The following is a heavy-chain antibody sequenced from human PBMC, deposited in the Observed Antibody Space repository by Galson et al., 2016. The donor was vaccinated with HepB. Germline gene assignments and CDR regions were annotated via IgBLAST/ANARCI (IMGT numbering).Heavy chain of an antibody. Sequence: SETLSLTCTVSGGSISSYYWSWIRQPPGKGLEWIGYIYDTGSTNYNPSLKSRVTIAIDTSKNQFSLKLSSVTAADTAVYYCARGKGLPAAGMGNFDYWGQGTLVTVSS. CDR3: ARGKGLPAAGMGNFDY. CDR1: GGSISSYY. D-gene: IGHD6-13*01. CDR2: IYDTGST. J-gene: IGHJ4*02. V-gene: IGHV4-59*01.